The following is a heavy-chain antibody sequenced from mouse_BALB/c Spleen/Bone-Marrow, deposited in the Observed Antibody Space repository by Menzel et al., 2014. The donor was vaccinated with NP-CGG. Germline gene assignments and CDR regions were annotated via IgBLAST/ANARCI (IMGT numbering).Heavy chain of an antibody. V-gene: IGHV14-3*02. CDR2: IDPANGNA. D-gene: IGHD2-3*01. J-gene: IGHJ2*01. Sequence: EVQLQQSGAELVKPGASVRLPCTASGFDIKDTYMHWVKQRPDQGLERIGRIDPANGNAKHDPKFRGKAATTADTSSNTTYLQLSSLASEDTAVYYCAIYFYFDYWGQGTTLIVSS. CDR1: GFDIKDTY. CDR3: AIYFYFDY.